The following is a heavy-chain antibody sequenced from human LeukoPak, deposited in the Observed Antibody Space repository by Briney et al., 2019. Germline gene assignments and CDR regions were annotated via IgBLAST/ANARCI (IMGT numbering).Heavy chain of an antibody. CDR3: TRTSDILTGYTPREAYYYYYHMDV. D-gene: IGHD3-9*01. V-gene: IGHV3-73*01. J-gene: IGHJ6*03. CDR1: GFTFSGSA. Sequence: GGSLRLSCAASGFTFSGSAMHWVRRASGKGLEWVGRIRSKANSYATVYAASVKGRFTISRDDSKNTAYLQMNSLKTEDTAVYYCTRTSDILTGYTPREAYYYYYHMDVWGKGTTVTISS. CDR2: IRSKANSYAT.